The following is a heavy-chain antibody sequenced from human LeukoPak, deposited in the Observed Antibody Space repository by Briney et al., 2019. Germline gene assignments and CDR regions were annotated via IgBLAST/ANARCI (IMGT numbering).Heavy chain of an antibody. CDR1: GGSFSGYY. J-gene: IGHJ4*02. Sequence: SETLSLTCAVYGGSFSGYYWSWIRQPPGKGLEWIGEINHSGSTNYNPSLKSRVTTSVDTSKNQFSLKLSSVTAADTAVYYCARGKGRKYYGSGSYYKDYFDYWGQGTLVTVSS. CDR3: ARGKGRKYYGSGSYYKDYFDY. V-gene: IGHV4-34*01. CDR2: INHSGST. D-gene: IGHD3-10*01.